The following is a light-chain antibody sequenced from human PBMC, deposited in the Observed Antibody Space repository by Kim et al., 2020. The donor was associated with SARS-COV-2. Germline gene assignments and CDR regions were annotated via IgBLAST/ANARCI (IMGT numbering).Light chain of an antibody. V-gene: IGLV2-8*01. CDR2: EVV. CDR1: SSDVGGYNY. CDR3: SSYVGSRSWV. J-gene: IGLJ3*02. Sequence: QSALTQPPSASGSPGQSVTISCTGTSSDVGGYNYVSWYQQHPGRAPILIIYEVVKRPSGVPGRFTGSRSGNTASLTVSVLQAEDEADYYCSSYVGSRSWVFGGGTQLTVL.